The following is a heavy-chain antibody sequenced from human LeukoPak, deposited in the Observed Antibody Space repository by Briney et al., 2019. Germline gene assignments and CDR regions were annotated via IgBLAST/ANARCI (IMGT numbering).Heavy chain of an antibody. J-gene: IGHJ4*02. CDR2: INHSGST. V-gene: IGHV4-34*01. CDR3: AVQLCPLARTTAPNIGVIGYGTGFDS. Sequence: KPSETLSLTCGVYIRPFYGHDGSWIPQPPGKGLEWIGEINHSGSTNYNPSLKSRVTISVDTSKNQSSLKLSYVSAANTTVYYCAVQLCPLARTTAPNIGVIGYGTGFDSGGKGTLVTVSS. D-gene: IGHD1-1*01. CDR1: IRPFYGHD.